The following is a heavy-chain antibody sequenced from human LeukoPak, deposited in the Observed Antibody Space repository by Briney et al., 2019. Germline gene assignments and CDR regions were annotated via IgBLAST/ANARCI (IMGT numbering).Heavy chain of an antibody. Sequence: PSETLSLTCTVSGGSISSGGYYWSWIRQPAGKGLEWIGRIYTSGNTNYNPSLKSRVTISVDTSKNQFSLKLSSVTAADTAVYYCARTGYFDWFSSGDDAFDIWGQGTMVTVSS. CDR2: IYTSGNT. J-gene: IGHJ3*02. D-gene: IGHD3-9*01. CDR1: GGSISSGGYY. CDR3: ARTGYFDWFSSGDDAFDI. V-gene: IGHV4-61*02.